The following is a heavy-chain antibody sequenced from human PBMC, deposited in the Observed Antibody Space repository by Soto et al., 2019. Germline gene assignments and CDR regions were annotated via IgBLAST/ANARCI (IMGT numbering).Heavy chain of an antibody. CDR3: TNSGTNSSEY. V-gene: IGHV3-15*01. D-gene: IGHD3-10*01. CDR2: LKSRTDGGAT. Sequence: EVQLVESGGGSVKPGGSLRLSCVASEFTFSDAWMSWVRQAPGKGLEWVGRLKSRTDGGATDYAAPVKGRFTISRDDSKNTLYLQMNSLKSEDTGVDYCTNSGTNSSEYWGQGTLVTVSS. J-gene: IGHJ4*02. CDR1: EFTFSDAW.